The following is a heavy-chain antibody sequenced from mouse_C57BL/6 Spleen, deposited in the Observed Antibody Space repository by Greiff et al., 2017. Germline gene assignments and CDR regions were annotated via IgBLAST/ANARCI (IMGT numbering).Heavy chain of an antibody. CDR2: INPNNGGT. J-gene: IGHJ1*03. CDR1: GYTFTDYN. Sequence: EVHLVESGPELVKPGASVKIPCKASGYTFTDYNMDWVKQSHGKSLEWIGDINPNNGGTIYNQKFKGKATLTVDKSSSTAYMELRSLTSEDTAVYYCARGGVATKRWYFDVWGTGATVTVSS. V-gene: IGHV1-18*01. CDR3: ARGGVATKRWYFDV. D-gene: IGHD1-1*01.